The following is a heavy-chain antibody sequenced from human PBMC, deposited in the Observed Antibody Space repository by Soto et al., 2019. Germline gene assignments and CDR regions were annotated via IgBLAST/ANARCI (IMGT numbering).Heavy chain of an antibody. CDR3: AILRLNWCDP. V-gene: IGHV4-59*01. Sequence: LSLTFTVSGXSISSYYWSWIRQPPGKGLEWIGYIYYSGSTNYNPSLKSRVTISVDTSKNQFSLKLSSVTAADTAVYYCAILRLNWCDPWGQGTLVTVSS. J-gene: IGHJ5*02. D-gene: IGHD2-15*01. CDR2: IYYSGST. CDR1: GXSISSYY.